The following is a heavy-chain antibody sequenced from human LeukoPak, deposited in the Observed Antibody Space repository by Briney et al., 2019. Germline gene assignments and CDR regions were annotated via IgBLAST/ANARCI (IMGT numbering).Heavy chain of an antibody. D-gene: IGHD2-2*01. CDR1: GFTFSSYA. J-gene: IGHJ4*02. CDR2: ISGSGGST. CDR3: AKDREVIVPAAGDY. Sequence: PGGSLRLSCAVSGFTFSSYAMSWVRQAPGKGLERVSGISGSGGSTDYADSVKGRFTISRDNSKNMVYLQMNSLRAEDTAVYYCAKDREVIVPAAGDYWGQGTLVTVSS. V-gene: IGHV3-23*01.